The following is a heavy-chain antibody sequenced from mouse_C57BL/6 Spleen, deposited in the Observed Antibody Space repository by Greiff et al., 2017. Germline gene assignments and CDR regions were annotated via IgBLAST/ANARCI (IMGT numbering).Heavy chain of an antibody. D-gene: IGHD2-4*01. J-gene: IGHJ3*01. CDR1: GYTFTSYW. Sequence: VQLQESGAELVKPGASVKMSCKASGYTFTSYWITWVKQRPGQGLEWIGDIYPGSGSTNYNEKFKSKATLTVDTSSSTAYMQLSSLTSEDSAVYYCARGYDYAFAYWGQGTLVTVSA. CDR3: ARGYDYAFAY. CDR2: IYPGSGST. V-gene: IGHV1-55*01.